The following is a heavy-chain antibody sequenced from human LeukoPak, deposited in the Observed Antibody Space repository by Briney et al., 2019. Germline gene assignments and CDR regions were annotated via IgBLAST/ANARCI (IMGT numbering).Heavy chain of an antibody. V-gene: IGHV3-21*01. J-gene: IGHJ4*02. Sequence: GGSLRLSCAASGITFSSYSMNWVRQAPGKGLDWVSSISNSSTYIYYADSVKGRFSISRDNAKSSLYLQMNSLRAEDTAVYYCARDPEAQYYFDYWGQGTLVTVSS. CDR1: GITFSSYS. CDR3: ARDPEAQYYFDY. CDR2: ISNSSTYI.